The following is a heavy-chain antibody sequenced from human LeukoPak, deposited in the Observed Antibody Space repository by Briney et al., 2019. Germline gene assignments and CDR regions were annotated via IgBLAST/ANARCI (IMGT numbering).Heavy chain of an antibody. J-gene: IGHJ6*02. CDR1: GGTFSSYA. CDR3: ARGPLGVVVPAAMLGGGMDV. V-gene: IGHV1-69*13. Sequence: ASVKVSCKASGGTFSSYAISWVRQAPGQGLEWMGGIIPIFGTANYAQKFQGRVTITADESTSTAYMELSSLRSEDTAVYYCARGPLGVVVPAAMLGGGMDVWGQGTTVTVSS. CDR2: IIPIFGTA. D-gene: IGHD2-2*01.